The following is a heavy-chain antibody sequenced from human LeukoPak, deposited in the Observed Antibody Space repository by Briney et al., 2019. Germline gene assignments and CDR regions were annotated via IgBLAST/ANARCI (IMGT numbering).Heavy chain of an antibody. CDR3: ARHPTGYPNWFDP. D-gene: IGHD3-9*01. Sequence: SETLSLTCGVSGGSISSSKWWIWVRQPPGKGLECVGEIYHSGSTNYNPSLKSRVTISVDTSKNQFSMKLNSLTAADTAVYYCARHPTGYPNWFDPWGQGTLVTVSS. CDR2: IYHSGST. CDR1: GGSISSSKW. J-gene: IGHJ5*02. V-gene: IGHV4/OR15-8*01.